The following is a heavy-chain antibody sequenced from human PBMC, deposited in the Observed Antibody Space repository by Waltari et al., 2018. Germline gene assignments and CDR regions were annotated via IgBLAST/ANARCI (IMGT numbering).Heavy chain of an antibody. V-gene: IGHV4-59*01. D-gene: IGHD2-2*01. CDR1: GGSISSYD. CDR2: IVYSGST. CDR3: ARGSIVVVPAALAYYMDV. Sequence: QVQLQESGPGLVKPSETLSLTCTGSGGSISSYDWSWIRQPAGKGLEGIGYIVYSGSTTYNPSLKSRVTISVDTSKNQFSLKLSSVTAADTAVYYCARGSIVVVPAALAYYMDVWGKGTTVTISS. J-gene: IGHJ6*03.